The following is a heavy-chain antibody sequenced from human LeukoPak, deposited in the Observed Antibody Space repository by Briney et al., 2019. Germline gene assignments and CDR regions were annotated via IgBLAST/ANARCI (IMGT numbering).Heavy chain of an antibody. CDR1: GFTLSDYG. Sequence: GGSLRLSCAVSGFTLSDYGIHWVRQAPGKGLEWVTIISSDGSIKYADSVKGRFTVSRDSSKNTVYLQMNSLRAEDTAVYYCARDILPPGSRAFDIWGQGTMVTVSS. J-gene: IGHJ3*02. CDR3: ARDILPPGSRAFDI. D-gene: IGHD1-26*01. CDR2: ISSDGSIK. V-gene: IGHV3-33*01.